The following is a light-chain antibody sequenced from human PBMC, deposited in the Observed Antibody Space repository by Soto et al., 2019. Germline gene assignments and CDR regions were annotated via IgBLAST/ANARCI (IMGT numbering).Light chain of an antibody. CDR1: QSVSSNY. V-gene: IGKV3-20*01. CDR2: AAS. CDR3: QEYGSAPWT. J-gene: IGKJ1*01. Sequence: KVLTQSPGTLSLSPGERATISCRASQSVSSNYLAWYQQKPGQAPRLLIYAASNRASGIPDRFGGSGSGTDFTLTVSRLEPEDFAVYYCQEYGSAPWTFGQGTKVEI.